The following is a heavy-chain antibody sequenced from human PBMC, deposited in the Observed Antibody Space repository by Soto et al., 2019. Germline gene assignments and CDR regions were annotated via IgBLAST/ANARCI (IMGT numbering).Heavy chain of an antibody. Sequence: QVQLQESGPGLVKPSQTLSLTCTVSGGSISSGVYYWSWFRQHPGKGLEWIGYIYYSGSTYYNPSLMSRVTISVDTSKNQFSLKLSSVTAADTAVYYCARDKYRGDRRQDAFDIWGQGTMVTVSS. CDR1: GGSISSGVYY. D-gene: IGHD4-17*01. CDR3: ARDKYRGDRRQDAFDI. J-gene: IGHJ3*02. CDR2: IYYSGST. V-gene: IGHV4-31*03.